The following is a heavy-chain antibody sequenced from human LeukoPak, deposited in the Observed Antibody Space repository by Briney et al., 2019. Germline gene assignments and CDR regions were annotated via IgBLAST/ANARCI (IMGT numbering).Heavy chain of an antibody. CDR1: GFTFDDYA. J-gene: IGHJ4*02. D-gene: IGHD4-23*01. Sequence: GGSLRLSCAASGFTFDDYAMHWVRQAPGKGLEWVSGISWNSGSIAYADSVKGRFTISRDNAKNSLYLQMNSLRAEDPALFYCAKENDYGGNSLDYWGQGTLVTVSS. CDR3: AKENDYGGNSLDY. V-gene: IGHV3-9*01. CDR2: ISWNSGSI.